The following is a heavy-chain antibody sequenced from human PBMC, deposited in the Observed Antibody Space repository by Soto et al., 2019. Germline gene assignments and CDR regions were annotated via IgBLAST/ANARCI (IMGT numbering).Heavy chain of an antibody. CDR3: ARSLTEGYCTITGCYTRPLYGMDV. V-gene: IGHV1-2*02. CDR2: INPNSGGT. D-gene: IGHD2-2*02. Sequence: ASVKVSCKASGYTFSGYYIHWLRQAPVQGLEWMGWINPNSGGTNYAQKFQGRVTVTRDTPTSTAYMELRRLTSDDTAVYYCARSLTEGYCTITGCYTRPLYGMDVWGQGTTVTVSS. J-gene: IGHJ6*02. CDR1: GYTFSGYY.